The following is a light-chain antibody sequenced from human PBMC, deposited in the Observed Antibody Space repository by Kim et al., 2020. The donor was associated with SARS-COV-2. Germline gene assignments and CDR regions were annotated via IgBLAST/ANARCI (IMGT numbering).Light chain of an antibody. V-gene: IGLV1-47*02. CDR1: SSNVGKTY. J-gene: IGLJ3*02. Sequence: QSVLTQPPSASGTPGQSVTISCSGGSSNVGKTYVYWYQQLPGAAPRPLIYGNNQRPSGVPDRFSGSKSGTSASLAINGLRSEDEADYYCAAWDDTLSARVFGGGTKVTVL. CDR3: AAWDDTLSARV. CDR2: GNN.